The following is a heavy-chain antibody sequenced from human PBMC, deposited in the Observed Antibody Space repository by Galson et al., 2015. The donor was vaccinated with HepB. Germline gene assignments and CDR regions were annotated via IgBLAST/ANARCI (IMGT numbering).Heavy chain of an antibody. CDR2: ISYDGSNK. Sequence: SLRLSCAASGFTFSSYAMHWVRQAPGKGLEWVAVISYDGSNKYYADSVKGRFTISRDNSKNTLYLQMNSLRAEDTAVYYCAREVMTGARAWDYYFDYWGQGTLVTVSS. J-gene: IGHJ4*02. V-gene: IGHV3-30*04. CDR1: GFTFSSYA. CDR3: AREVMTGARAWDYYFDY. D-gene: IGHD1-26*01.